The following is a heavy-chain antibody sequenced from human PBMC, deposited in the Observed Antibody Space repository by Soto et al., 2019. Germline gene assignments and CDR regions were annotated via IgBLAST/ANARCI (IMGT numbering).Heavy chain of an antibody. Sequence: QVRLVESGGGVVQPGKSLRLSCAASGFTFSSYAMHWVRQAPGKGLEWVAVISFDGSKKYYADSVKGRFTISRDNSKNXLHLQMNSLRAEDTALYYCARVSIEGVITAYYFDYWGQGTLVTVSS. J-gene: IGHJ4*02. V-gene: IGHV3-30-3*01. D-gene: IGHD3-22*01. CDR2: ISFDGSKK. CDR3: ARVSIEGVITAYYFDY. CDR1: GFTFSSYA.